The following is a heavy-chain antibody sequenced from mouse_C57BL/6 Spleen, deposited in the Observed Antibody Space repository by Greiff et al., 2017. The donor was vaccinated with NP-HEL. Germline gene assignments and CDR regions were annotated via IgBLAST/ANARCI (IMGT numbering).Heavy chain of an antibody. V-gene: IGHV14-2*01. J-gene: IGHJ4*01. Sequence: VQLQQSGAELVKPGASVKLSCTASGFNIKDYYMHWVKQRTEQGLEWIGRIDPEDGETKYAPKFQGKATITADTSSNTAYLQLSGLTSEDTAVYYCARSLDYDFYYAMDYWGQGTSVTVSS. D-gene: IGHD2-4*01. CDR2: IDPEDGET. CDR1: GFNIKDYY. CDR3: ARSLDYDFYYAMDY.